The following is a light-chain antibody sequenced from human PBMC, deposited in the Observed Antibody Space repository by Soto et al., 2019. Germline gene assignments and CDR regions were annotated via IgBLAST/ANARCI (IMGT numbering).Light chain of an antibody. CDR1: QSVSSK. V-gene: IGKV3-15*01. J-gene: IGKJ1*01. Sequence: EIGLTQSPGTLSVSPGERAPLSCRASQSVSSKLAWYQQKPGQAPRLLIYRASTRATDIPARFSGSGSGTEFTLTISSLQSEDFAVYYCQQYNNWPPATFGQGTKVDIK. CDR3: QQYNNWPPAT. CDR2: RAS.